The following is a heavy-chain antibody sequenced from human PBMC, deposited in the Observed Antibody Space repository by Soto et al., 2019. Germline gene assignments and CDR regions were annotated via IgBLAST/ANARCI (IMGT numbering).Heavy chain of an antibody. D-gene: IGHD3-16*01. Sequence: QVQLQQWGAGLLKPSETLSLTCAVYGGSFSGYYWSWIRQPPGKGLEWIGEINHSGSTNYNPSLKSRVTISVDTSKNQFSLKLSSVTAADTAVYYCARGLRERGYYYGMDVWGQGTTVTVS. CDR1: GGSFSGYY. CDR3: ARGLRERGYYYGMDV. V-gene: IGHV4-34*01. J-gene: IGHJ6*02. CDR2: INHSGST.